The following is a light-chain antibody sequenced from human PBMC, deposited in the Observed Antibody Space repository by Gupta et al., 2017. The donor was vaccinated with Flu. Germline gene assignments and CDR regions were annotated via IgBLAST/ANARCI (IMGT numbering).Light chain of an antibody. CDR2: DAS. CDR1: QSVGSS. CDR3: QQRSKWPVT. V-gene: IGKV3-11*01. J-gene: IGKJ5*01. Sequence: EIVLTQSPATLSLSPGERATLSCRASQSVGSSLAWYEQKPGQAPRLLIFDASNRATGVPARFSGSGSGTDFTLTISSLEPEDFAVYYCQQRSKWPVTFGQGTQLDIK.